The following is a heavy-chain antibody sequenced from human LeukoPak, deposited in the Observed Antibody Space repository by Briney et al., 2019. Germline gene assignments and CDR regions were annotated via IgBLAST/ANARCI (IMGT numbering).Heavy chain of an antibody. Sequence: PGGSLRLSCAASGFTFSNYAMGWVRLAPGKGLEWVSTISGSGDSTYYADSVKDRFAIFRDNSKSTLHLQMNSLRAEDTAVYYCAKHTWGSTASFDDWGQGTLVTVSS. CDR2: ISGSGDST. CDR1: GFTFSNYA. J-gene: IGHJ4*02. V-gene: IGHV3-23*01. D-gene: IGHD1-26*01. CDR3: AKHTWGSTASFDD.